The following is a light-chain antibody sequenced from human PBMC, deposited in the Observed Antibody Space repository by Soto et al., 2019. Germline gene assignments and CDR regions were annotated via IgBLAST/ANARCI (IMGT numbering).Light chain of an antibody. CDR1: NIGSKT. CDR3: QVWNRNNDHSPFYV. Sequence: SYVLTQSPSVSVAPGQTARITCGGNNIGSKTVYWYRQKPGQAPVLVVYDDSDRPSGIPERFSGSNSGNTATLTISRVEAGDEADYYCQVWNRNNDHSPFYVFGTGTKVTVL. CDR2: DDS. V-gene: IGLV3-21*02. J-gene: IGLJ1*01.